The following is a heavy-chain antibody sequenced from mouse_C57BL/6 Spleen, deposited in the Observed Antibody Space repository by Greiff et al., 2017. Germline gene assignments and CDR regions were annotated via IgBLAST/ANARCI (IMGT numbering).Heavy chain of an antibody. J-gene: IGHJ4*01. Sequence: QVQLKQPGAELVKPGASVKLSCKASGYTFTSYWMHWVKQRPGRGLEWIGRIDPNSGGTKYNEKFKSKATLTVDKPSSTAYMQLSSLTSEDSAVYYCARGNWDWHYAMDYWGQGTSVTVSS. D-gene: IGHD4-1*01. CDR3: ARGNWDWHYAMDY. CDR1: GYTFTSYW. CDR2: IDPNSGGT. V-gene: IGHV1-72*01.